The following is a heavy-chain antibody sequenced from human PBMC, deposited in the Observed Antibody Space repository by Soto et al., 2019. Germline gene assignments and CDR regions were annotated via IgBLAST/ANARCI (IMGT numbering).Heavy chain of an antibody. CDR1: GYIFCSDF. Sequence: PGDALNICCTSAGYIFCSDFSCVGREMGGEGLEWMGLIYTGDSDTRYSPSFQGQVTMPVDTSINTAYLRWSSLKASDTEIYFCARHRNGYSAYDGEDDYWGQGTLVTVSS. V-gene: IGHV5-51*01. CDR2: IYTGDSDT. CDR3: ARHRNGYSAYDGEDDY. J-gene: IGHJ4*02. D-gene: IGHD5-12*01.